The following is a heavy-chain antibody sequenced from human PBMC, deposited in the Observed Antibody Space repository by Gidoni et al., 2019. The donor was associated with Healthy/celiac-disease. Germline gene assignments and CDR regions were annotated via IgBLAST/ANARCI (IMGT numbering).Heavy chain of an antibody. CDR2: ISAYNGNT. D-gene: IGHD3-3*01. V-gene: IGHV1-18*04. Sequence: QVQLVQSGAEVKKPGASVKVSCKAPGDTFTSHGISWVRQAPGQGLEWMGWISAYNGNTNYAQKLQGRVTMTTDTSTSTAYMELRSLRSDDTAVYYCARDPVGITIFGVVITYGMDVWGQGTTVTVSS. CDR3: ARDPVGITIFGVVITYGMDV. CDR1: GDTFTSHG. J-gene: IGHJ6*02.